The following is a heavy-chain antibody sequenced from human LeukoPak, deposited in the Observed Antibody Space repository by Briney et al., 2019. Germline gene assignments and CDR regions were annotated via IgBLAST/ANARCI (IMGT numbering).Heavy chain of an antibody. D-gene: IGHD3-10*01. Sequence: SETLSLTCTVSDGSISSSIYYWGWIRQPPGKGLEWIGTIYYSGSTYYNPSLQSRVTISVDTSKTQFSLKLSSVTAADTAVYYCSLWFGDPRDYWGQGTLVTVSS. V-gene: IGHV4-39*01. CDR3: SLWFGDPRDY. J-gene: IGHJ4*02. CDR2: IYYSGST. CDR1: DGSISSSIYY.